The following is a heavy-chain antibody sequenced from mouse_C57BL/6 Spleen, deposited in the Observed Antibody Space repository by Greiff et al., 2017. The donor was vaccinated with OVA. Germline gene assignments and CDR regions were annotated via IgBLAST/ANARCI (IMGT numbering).Heavy chain of an antibody. CDR2: INPNNGGT. Sequence: VQLQQSGPELVKPGASVKISCKASGYTFTDYYMNWVKQSHGKSLEWIGDINPNNGGTSYNQKFKGKATLTVDKSSRPAYMALRSLTSEGAAVYYCARGEGACAYWGQGTLVTVSA. V-gene: IGHV1-26*01. J-gene: IGHJ3*01. CDR3: ARGEGACAY. CDR1: GYTFTDYY.